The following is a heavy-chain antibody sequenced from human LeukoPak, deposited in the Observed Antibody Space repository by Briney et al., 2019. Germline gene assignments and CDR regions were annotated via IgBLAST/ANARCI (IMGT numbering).Heavy chain of an antibody. J-gene: IGHJ4*02. CDR2: IYPGDSDT. D-gene: IGHD3-22*01. CDR3: ARRGEDSSGYYSLDY. V-gene: IGHV5-51*01. Sequence: GESLQISCKGSGYSFTSYWTGWVRQLPGKGLEWMGIIYPGDSDTRYSPSFQGQVTISADKSISTAYLQWSSLKASDTAMYYCARRGEDSSGYYSLDYWGQGTLVTVSS. CDR1: GYSFTSYW.